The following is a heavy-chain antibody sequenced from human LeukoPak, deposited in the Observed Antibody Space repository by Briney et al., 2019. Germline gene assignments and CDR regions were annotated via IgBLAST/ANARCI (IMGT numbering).Heavy chain of an antibody. Sequence: SETLSLTCTVSGDPISGYSNYKWSWIRQPPGKGLEWIGYIYYHGSTNYNPSLKSRVTFSVDTSKNQFSLKLSSVTAADTAVYYCAREYSAFNYWGQGTLVTVSS. CDR2: IYYHGST. J-gene: IGHJ4*02. CDR3: AREYSAFNY. D-gene: IGHD6-13*01. V-gene: IGHV4-61*01. CDR1: GDPISGYSNYK.